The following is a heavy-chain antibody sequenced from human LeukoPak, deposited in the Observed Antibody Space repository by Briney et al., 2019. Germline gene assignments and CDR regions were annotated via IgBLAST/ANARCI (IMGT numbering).Heavy chain of an antibody. Sequence: SETLSLTCAFCGYSISSGYYWGWIRQPPGKGLEWIGSIYHSGSTYYNPSLKSRVTISVDTSKNQFSLKLSSVTAADTAVYYCTIRRYGSGSYVWFDPWGQGTLVTVSA. D-gene: IGHD3-10*01. CDR1: GYSISSGYY. J-gene: IGHJ5*02. CDR2: IYHSGST. V-gene: IGHV4-38-2*01. CDR3: TIRRYGSGSYVWFDP.